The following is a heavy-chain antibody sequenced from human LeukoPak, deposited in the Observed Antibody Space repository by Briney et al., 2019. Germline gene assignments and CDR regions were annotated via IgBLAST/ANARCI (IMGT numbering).Heavy chain of an antibody. CDR2: ISSSSSTI. D-gene: IGHD6-6*01. CDR1: GFTFSSYS. V-gene: IGHV3-48*01. J-gene: IGHJ4*02. CDR3: ARGYVFSSSSLGY. Sequence: GGSLRLSCAASGFTFSSYSMNWVRQAPGKGLEWVSYISSSSSTIYYADSVKGRFTISRDNSKNTLYLQMGSLRAEDMAVYYCARGYVFSSSSLGYWGQGTLVTVSS.